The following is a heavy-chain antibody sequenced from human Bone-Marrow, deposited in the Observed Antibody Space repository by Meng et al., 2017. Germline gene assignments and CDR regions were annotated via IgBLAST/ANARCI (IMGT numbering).Heavy chain of an antibody. Sequence: GESLKISCAASGFTFSSYSMNCVRQAPGKGLEWVSSISSSSSYIYYADSVKGRFTISRDNAKNSLYLQMNSLRAEDTAVYYCARDPHAYEIKPYCGGDCIDYWGQGTLVTVSS. CDR2: ISSSSSYI. J-gene: IGHJ4*02. D-gene: IGHD2-21*02. CDR3: ARDPHAYEIKPYCGGDCIDY. CDR1: GFTFSSYS. V-gene: IGHV3-21*01.